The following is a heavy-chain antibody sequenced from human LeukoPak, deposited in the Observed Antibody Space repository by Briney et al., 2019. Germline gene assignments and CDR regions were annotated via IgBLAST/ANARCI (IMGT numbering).Heavy chain of an antibody. D-gene: IGHD3-22*01. V-gene: IGHV3-48*02. J-gene: IGHJ4*02. CDR3: ARYHSSGLDY. CDR2: ISTTGSAI. CDR1: GFTFSAYS. Sequence: GGSLRLSCAASGFTFSAYSMNWVRQSPGKGLEWVSYISTTGSAIYYADSVKGRFTISRDNAKNSLYLQMNSLRDEDTAVYYCARYHSSGLDYWGQGTLVTVSP.